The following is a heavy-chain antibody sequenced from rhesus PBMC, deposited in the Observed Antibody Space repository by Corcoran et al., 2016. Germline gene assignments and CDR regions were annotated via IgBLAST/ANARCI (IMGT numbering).Heavy chain of an antibody. CDR2: IAGSRGTT. J-gene: IGHJ4*01. D-gene: IGHD6S26*01. CDR1: GGSISGYW. CDR3: AIAAAGPFDY. Sequence: QVQLQESGPGLVKPSETLSLTCAVSGGSISGYWWGWIRQPPGKGLGWIGYIAGSRGTTYSNPSLKSRVTISTDTSKNQFALKLSSVTAADPAVYYCAIAAAGPFDYWGQGVLVTVSS. V-gene: IGHV4-165*01.